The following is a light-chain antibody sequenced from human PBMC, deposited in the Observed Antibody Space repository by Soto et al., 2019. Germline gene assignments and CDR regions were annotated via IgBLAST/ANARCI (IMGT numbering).Light chain of an antibody. Sequence: DIQMTQSPSSLSASVGDRVTITCRASQSISSYLNWYQQKPGKAPTLLIYAASTLQSGVPPRFSGSGFGTDFTLTISSLQAEDFASYYCQQLRSYPSTFGGGTKVDI. CDR3: QQLRSYPST. CDR1: QSISSY. J-gene: IGKJ4*01. CDR2: AAS. V-gene: IGKV1-9*01.